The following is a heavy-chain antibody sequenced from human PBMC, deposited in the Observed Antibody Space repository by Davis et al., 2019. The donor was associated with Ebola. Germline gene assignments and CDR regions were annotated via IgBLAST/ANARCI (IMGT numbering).Heavy chain of an antibody. D-gene: IGHD5-12*01. J-gene: IGHJ4*02. Sequence: MPGGSLRLSCSVSGGSISSGVNYWSWVRQHPGKGLEWIGYIYYSGSTYYNPSLKSRVTMSLDTSKNQFSLKLTSLTAADTAMYYCARGGAVATSYYFDYWGQGTQVTVSS. CDR2: IYYSGST. V-gene: IGHV4-61*08. CDR3: ARGGAVATSYYFDY. CDR1: GGSISSGVNY.